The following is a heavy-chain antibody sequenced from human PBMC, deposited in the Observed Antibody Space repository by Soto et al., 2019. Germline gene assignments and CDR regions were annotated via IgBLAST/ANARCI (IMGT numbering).Heavy chain of an antibody. CDR3: ARGWGVIMPGLGY. CDR2: VNYRGST. V-gene: IGHV4-61*01. CDR1: GGSISSGSYY. J-gene: IGHJ4*02. D-gene: IGHD3-16*02. Sequence: QVQLQESGPGLVKPSETLSLTCTVSGGSISSGSYYWSWIRQPPGQGLEWIGYVNYRGSTNYNRPLKSRVTKSVDTSKHRFSRTLTSVTAADADVHFCARGWGVIMPGLGYWGLRTLVTVSS.